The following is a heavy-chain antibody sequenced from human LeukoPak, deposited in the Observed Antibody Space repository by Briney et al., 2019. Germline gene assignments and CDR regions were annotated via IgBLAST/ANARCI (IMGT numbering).Heavy chain of an antibody. D-gene: IGHD3-10*01. Sequence: GGSLRLSCAASGFTFDDYAMHWVRHAPGKGLEAVSGISWNSGSIVYADSVKGRFTISRDNAKNSLYQQMNSLRAEDTALYYCAKALGGGFGELDYWDQGTLVTASS. CDR3: AKALGGGFGELDY. J-gene: IGHJ4*02. CDR1: GFTFDDYA. V-gene: IGHV3-9*01. CDR2: ISWNSGSI.